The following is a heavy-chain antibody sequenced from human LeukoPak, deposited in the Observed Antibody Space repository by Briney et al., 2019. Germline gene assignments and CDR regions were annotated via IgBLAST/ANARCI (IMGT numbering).Heavy chain of an antibody. Sequence: PGGSLRLSCAASGFTVSSNYMSWVGQAPGKGLEWVSGIYIGGSTYYADSVKGRFTISRDNAKNTLYLQMNSLRAEDTAVYYCARVREDITIFGVAYYYYYYMDVWGKGTTVTVSS. V-gene: IGHV3-53*01. D-gene: IGHD3-3*01. CDR3: ARVREDITIFGVAYYYYYYMDV. CDR1: GFTVSSNY. CDR2: IYIGGST. J-gene: IGHJ6*03.